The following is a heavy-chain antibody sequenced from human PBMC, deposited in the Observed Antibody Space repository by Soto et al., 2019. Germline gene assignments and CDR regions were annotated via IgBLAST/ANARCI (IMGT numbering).Heavy chain of an antibody. CDR2: IIPIFGTA. Sequence: QVQLVQSGAEVKKPGSSVKVSCKASGGTFSSYAISWVRQAPGQGLEWMGGIIPIFGTANYAQKFQGRVTITADESTRTAYMELSSLRPEDTAVYYWASSEWLINSWFDPWGQGTLVTVSS. CDR3: ASSEWLINSWFDP. V-gene: IGHV1-69*01. J-gene: IGHJ5*02. D-gene: IGHD6-19*01. CDR1: GGTFSSYA.